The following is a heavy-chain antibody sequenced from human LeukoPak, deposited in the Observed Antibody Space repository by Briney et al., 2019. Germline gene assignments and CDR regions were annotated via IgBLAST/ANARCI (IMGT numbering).Heavy chain of an antibody. CDR1: GGTLSSYA. V-gene: IGHV1-69*13. CDR2: IIPIFGTA. Sequence: GASVKVSCKASGGTLSSYAISWVRQAPGQGLEWMGGIIPIFGTANYAQKFQGRVTITADESTSTAHMELSSLRSEDTAVYYCARDRDYYDSSGYRNWFDPWGQGTLVTVSS. CDR3: ARDRDYYDSSGYRNWFDP. D-gene: IGHD3-22*01. J-gene: IGHJ5*02.